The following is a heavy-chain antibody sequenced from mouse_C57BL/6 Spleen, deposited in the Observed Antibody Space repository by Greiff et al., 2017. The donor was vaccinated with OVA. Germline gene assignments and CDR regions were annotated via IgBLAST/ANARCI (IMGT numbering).Heavy chain of an antibody. V-gene: IGHV1-81*01. CDR2: IYPRSGNT. CDR1: GYTFTSYG. Sequence: LVESGAELARPGASVKLSCKASGYTFTSYGISWVKQRTGQGLEWIGEIYPRSGNTYYNEKFKGKATLTADKSSSTAYMELRSLTSEDSAVYFCARWDYEGYYAMDYWGQGTSVTVSS. CDR3: ARWDYEGYYAMDY. D-gene: IGHD2-4*01. J-gene: IGHJ4*01.